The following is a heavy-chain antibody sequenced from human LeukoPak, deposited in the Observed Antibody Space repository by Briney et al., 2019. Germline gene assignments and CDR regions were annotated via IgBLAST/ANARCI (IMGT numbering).Heavy chain of an antibody. J-gene: IGHJ4*02. CDR3: AKGWTAGYDRSYLDY. CDR2: ISGGSVNT. Sequence: GGSLRLSCAPSGFTFRSYAMTWARHAPGKGMQWVSSISGGSVNTYYADYVKGRFNISRDNSRNTQYLQMKSLRAEDTAIYHCAKGWTAGYDRSYLDYWGQGTTVTVSS. V-gene: IGHV3-23*01. CDR1: GFTFRSYA. D-gene: IGHD3-3*01.